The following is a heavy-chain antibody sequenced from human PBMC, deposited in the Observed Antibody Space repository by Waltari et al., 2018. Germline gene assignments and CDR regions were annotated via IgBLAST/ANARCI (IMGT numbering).Heavy chain of an antibody. V-gene: IGHV1-46*01. CDR3: HYIYYYDSSGYYHDY. J-gene: IGHJ4*02. D-gene: IGHD3-22*01. CDR1: GYTFTSYY. CDR2: INPIGGST. Sequence: QVQLVQSGAEVKKPGASVKVSCKASGYTFTSYYMHWVRQAPGQGLEWMGIINPIGGSTSYAQKFQGRVTMTRDTSTSTVYMELSSLRSEDTAVYYCHYIYYYDSSGYYHDYWGQGTLVTVSS.